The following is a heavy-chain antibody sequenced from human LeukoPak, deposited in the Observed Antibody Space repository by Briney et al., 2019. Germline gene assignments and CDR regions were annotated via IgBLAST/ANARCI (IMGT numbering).Heavy chain of an antibody. CDR1: GYTFSIYG. CDR3: ARHDYGGNSNYFDY. Sequence: ASVKVSCNTSGYTFSIYGITWLRQAPGQGLEWMGWISGYNGNTNYAQKFQGRVTVTTDTSTKTAYMELRSLRSDDTAVYYCARHDYGGNSNYFDYWGQGTLVTVSS. J-gene: IGHJ4*02. D-gene: IGHD4-23*01. CDR2: ISGYNGNT. V-gene: IGHV1-18*01.